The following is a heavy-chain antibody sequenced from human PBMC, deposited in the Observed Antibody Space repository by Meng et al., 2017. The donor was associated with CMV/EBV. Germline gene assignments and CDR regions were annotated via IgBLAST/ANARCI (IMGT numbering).Heavy chain of an antibody. Sequence: ASVQVSCKASGYTFTSYDINWVRQATGQGLEWMGWMNPNSGNTGYAQKFQGRVTMTRNTSISTAYMELSSLRSEDTAVYYCAREGIKDYDFWSGYLGYYYYYGMDVWGQGTTVTVSS. V-gene: IGHV1-8*01. CDR3: AREGIKDYDFWSGYLGYYYYYGMDV. CDR1: GYTFTSYD. CDR2: MNPNSGNT. D-gene: IGHD3-3*01. J-gene: IGHJ6*02.